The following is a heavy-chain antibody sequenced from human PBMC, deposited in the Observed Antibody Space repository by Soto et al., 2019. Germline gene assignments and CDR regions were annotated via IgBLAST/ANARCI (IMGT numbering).Heavy chain of an antibody. CDR1: GGTFSSYA. V-gene: IGHV1-69*01. CDR2: IIPIFGTA. Sequence: QVQLVQSGAEVKKPGSSVKVSCKASGGTFSSYAISWVRQAPGHGPEWMGGIIPIFGTANYAQKFQGRVTITADESTSTAYMELSSLRSEDTAVYYGARGLLDYYDSSGRPVDYWGQGTLVTVSS. D-gene: IGHD3-22*01. J-gene: IGHJ4*02. CDR3: ARGLLDYYDSSGRPVDY.